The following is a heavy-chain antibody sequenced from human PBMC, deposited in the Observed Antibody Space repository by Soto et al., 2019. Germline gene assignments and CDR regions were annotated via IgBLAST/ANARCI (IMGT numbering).Heavy chain of an antibody. CDR1: GYMFTAYY. J-gene: IGHJ4*02. V-gene: IGHV1-2*04. Sequence: QVQLVQSGAEVKKPGASVKVSCKVSGYMFTAYYIYWVRQAPGQGLEWMGWIDPNSGGTNYAQKFQGWGTMTRDTSINTAYMELSRLKSDDTAIYYCARAAYSSGWYDYWGQGTLVTVSS. D-gene: IGHD6-19*01. CDR3: ARAAYSSGWYDY. CDR2: IDPNSGGT.